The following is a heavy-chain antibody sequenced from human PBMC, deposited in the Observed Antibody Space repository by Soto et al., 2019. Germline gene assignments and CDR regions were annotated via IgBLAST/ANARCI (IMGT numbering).Heavy chain of an antibody. CDR2: IYNGGST. J-gene: IGHJ5*02. V-gene: IGHV4-30-4*01. CDR1: GDSVSSVGFH. Sequence: PSETLSLTCTVSGDSVSSVGFHWAWLRRPPGKGLEWIGYIYNGGSTYYNPSLKSRVTISVDTSKNQFSLKLTSVTAADTAVYYCARSLTLLYGWFDPWGQGSLVTVSS. CDR3: ARSLTLLYGWFDP. D-gene: IGHD2-8*01.